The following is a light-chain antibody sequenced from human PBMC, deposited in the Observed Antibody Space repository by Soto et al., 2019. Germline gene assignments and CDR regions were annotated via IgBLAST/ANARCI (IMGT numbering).Light chain of an antibody. Sequence: EIVMTQSPATLSVSPGERATLSCRASQTVIRNLAWYQQKPGQTPRLLIFGASTRATGIPVRFSGSGFGTEFTLTISSLQSEDFAVYYCQQYKNWPLFGQGTRLEIK. J-gene: IGKJ5*01. CDR1: QTVIRN. CDR3: QQYKNWPL. CDR2: GAS. V-gene: IGKV3-15*01.